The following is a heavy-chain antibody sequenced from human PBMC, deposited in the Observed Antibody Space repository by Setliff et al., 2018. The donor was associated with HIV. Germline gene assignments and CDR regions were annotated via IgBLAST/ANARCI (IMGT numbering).Heavy chain of an antibody. CDR3: ARAQDAFDI. CDR2: IYYSGST. V-gene: IGHV4-59*01. Sequence: KPSETLSLTCTVSGGSISSYYWSWIRQPPGKGLEWIGYIYYSGSTNYNPSLKGRITISVDTSKNQFSLKLSSVTAADTAVYYCARAQDAFDIRGQGTKVTVSS. CDR1: GGSISSYY. J-gene: IGHJ3*02.